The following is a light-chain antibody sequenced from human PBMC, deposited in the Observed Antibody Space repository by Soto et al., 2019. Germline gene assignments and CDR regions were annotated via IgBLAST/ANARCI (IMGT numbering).Light chain of an antibody. Sequence: DIQMTQSPSSLSASVGDRVAITCRASQGISSYLAWYQQKPGKAPKLLIYKASTLKSGVPSRFSGSGSGTEFTLTISSLQPDDFATYYCQHYNSYSEAFGQGTKVDTK. CDR3: QHYNSYSEA. J-gene: IGKJ1*01. CDR1: QGISSY. CDR2: KAS. V-gene: IGKV1-5*03.